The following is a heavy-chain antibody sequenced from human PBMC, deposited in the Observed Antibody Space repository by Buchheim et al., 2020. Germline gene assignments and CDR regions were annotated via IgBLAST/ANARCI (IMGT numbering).Heavy chain of an antibody. J-gene: IGHJ6*03. D-gene: IGHD3-9*01. CDR1: GFTFSSYS. CDR2: ISSSSSYI. V-gene: IGHV3-21*01. Sequence: EVQLVESGGGLVKPGGSLRLSCAASGFTFSSYSMNWVRQAPGKGLEWVSSISSSSSYIYYAASVKGRFTISRDNAKNSLYLQMNSLRAEETAVYYCARDKRLRYFDWLLREYYYYMDVWGKGTT. CDR3: ARDKRLRYFDWLLREYYYYMDV.